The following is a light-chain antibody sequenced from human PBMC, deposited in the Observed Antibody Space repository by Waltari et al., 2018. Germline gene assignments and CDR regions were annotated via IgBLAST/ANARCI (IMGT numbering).Light chain of an antibody. V-gene: IGKV1D-13*01. J-gene: IGKJ2*01. Sequence: AIQLPQSPSSLSASVGARVTIACRASQDINSDLAWYQQKPGKAPKLLIYYASSLQSGVPSRFSGSGSGTDFTLTISSLQPEDFATYHCQQYDNLPPYTFGLGTKLEIK. CDR1: QDINSD. CDR3: QQYDNLPPYT. CDR2: YAS.